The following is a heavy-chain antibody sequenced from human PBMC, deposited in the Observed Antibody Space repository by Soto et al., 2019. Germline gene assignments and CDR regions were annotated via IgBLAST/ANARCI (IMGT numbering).Heavy chain of an antibody. Sequence: PSETLSLTCTVSGGSVSSGSYYWSWIRQPPGKGLGWIGYIYYSGSTNYNPSLKSRVTISVDTSKNQFSLKLSSVTAADTAVYYCARDYDTPFDYWGQGTLVTVSS. CDR1: GGSVSSGSYY. V-gene: IGHV4-61*01. J-gene: IGHJ4*02. CDR2: IYYSGST. D-gene: IGHD3-3*01. CDR3: ARDYDTPFDY.